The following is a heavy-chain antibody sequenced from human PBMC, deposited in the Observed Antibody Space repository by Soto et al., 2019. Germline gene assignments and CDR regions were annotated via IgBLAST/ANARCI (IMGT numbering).Heavy chain of an antibody. D-gene: IGHD1-26*01. J-gene: IGHJ4*02. Sequence: GGSLRLSCAASGFTFGNAWMNWVRQAPGKGLEWVGRITTKTDGGATLYAAPVRGRFTISRDDSTNTVYLQMNSLKTEDTAVYYCTTVSAGKFDYWGQGTLVTVSS. V-gene: IGHV3-15*07. CDR2: ITTKTDGGAT. CDR1: GFTFGNAW. CDR3: TTVSAGKFDY.